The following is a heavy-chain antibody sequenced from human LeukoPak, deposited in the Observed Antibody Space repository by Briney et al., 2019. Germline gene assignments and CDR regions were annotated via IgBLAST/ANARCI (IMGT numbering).Heavy chain of an antibody. CDR1: GYTFTSYD. V-gene: IGHV1-69*13. CDR3: ARGWLAETTVVTPYNY. D-gene: IGHD4-23*01. J-gene: IGHJ4*02. Sequence: SVKVSCKASGYTFTSYDINWVRQAPGQGLEWMGGITPIFGTANYAQKFQGRVTITAVESMSTAYMELSSLRSEDTAVYYCARGWLAETTVVTPYNYWGQGTLVTVSS. CDR2: ITPIFGTA.